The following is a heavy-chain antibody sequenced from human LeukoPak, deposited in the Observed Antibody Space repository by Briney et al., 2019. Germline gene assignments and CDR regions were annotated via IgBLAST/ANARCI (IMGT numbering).Heavy chain of an antibody. J-gene: IGHJ4*02. CDR1: GCTCGDYT. V-gene: IGHV3-49*04. D-gene: IGHD6-13*01. CDR2: MRGKAEGETT. Sequence: GGSLSPSCTGAGCTCGDYTMSWVRQAPGLGKEWAALMRGKAEGETTEYAASVKGRSSISRDDSKSIAFLQMNSLKTDDTAVYYCTRDLSGTTWYFDYWGQGTLVTVSS. CDR3: TRDLSGTTWYFDY.